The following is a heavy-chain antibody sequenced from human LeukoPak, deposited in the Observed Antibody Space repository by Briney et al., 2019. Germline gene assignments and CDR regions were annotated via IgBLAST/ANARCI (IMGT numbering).Heavy chain of an antibody. Sequence: GGSLRLSCAASGFTFNIYPLHWVRQAPGKGLEWVTLISYDGNKIYYADSVKGRFTISRDNSKNTLYLQMNSLRPEDTAVYYCARESGWGLPHAFDFWGQGTMVAVSS. CDR2: ISYDGNKI. V-gene: IGHV3-30-3*01. CDR3: ARESGWGLPHAFDF. D-gene: IGHD3-3*01. J-gene: IGHJ3*01. CDR1: GFTFNIYP.